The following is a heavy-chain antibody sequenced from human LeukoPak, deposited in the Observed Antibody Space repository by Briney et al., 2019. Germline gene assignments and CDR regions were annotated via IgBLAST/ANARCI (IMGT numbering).Heavy chain of an antibody. CDR1: GFTFSDYY. D-gene: IGHD5-24*01. Sequence: PGGSLRLSCAASGFTFSDYYMSWIRQAPGQGLEWISYISSSGSTIYYADSVKGRFTISRDNAKNSLYLQMNSLRAEDTAVYYCARSYNKISYYFDYWGQGTLVTVSS. J-gene: IGHJ4*02. CDR3: ARSYNKISYYFDY. V-gene: IGHV3-11*01. CDR2: ISSSGSTI.